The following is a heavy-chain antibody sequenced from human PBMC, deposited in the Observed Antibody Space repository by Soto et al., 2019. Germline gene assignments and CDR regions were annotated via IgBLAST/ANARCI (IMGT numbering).Heavy chain of an antibody. CDR3: AHPTPYSSSRIDY. CDR2: IYWDHDK. D-gene: IGHD6-6*01. CDR1: GFSLSARGVG. V-gene: IGHV2-5*02. Sequence: QITLKESGPTLVNPTQPLTLTCTFSGFSLSARGVGVGWIRQPPGKALEWLAFIYWDHDKRFRPSLKSRLTITKDTSKHQVALTMTNMDPVDTGTNYCAHPTPYSSSRIDYGGQGTLVTVSS. J-gene: IGHJ4*02.